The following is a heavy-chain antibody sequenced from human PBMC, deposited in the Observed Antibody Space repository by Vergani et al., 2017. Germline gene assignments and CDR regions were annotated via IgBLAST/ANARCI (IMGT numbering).Heavy chain of an antibody. CDR1: GYAINSGYF. D-gene: IGHD3-22*01. V-gene: IGHV4-38-2*02. CDR2: IYHGGST. J-gene: IGHJ4*02. CDR3: ASNGYYCLDY. Sequence: QVQLQESGPGLVKPSETLSLTCTVSGYAINSGYFWGWIRQPPGKGLEWIGYIYHGGSTYYNPSLRSRLTLSVDTSKNQFSLKVKSVTAADTAVYYCASNGYYCLDYWGRGTLVTVSS.